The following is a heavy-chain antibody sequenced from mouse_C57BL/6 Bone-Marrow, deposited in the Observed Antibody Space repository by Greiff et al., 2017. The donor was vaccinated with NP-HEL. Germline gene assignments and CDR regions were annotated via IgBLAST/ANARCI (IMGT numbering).Heavy chain of an antibody. J-gene: IGHJ3*01. CDR2: ISSGGSYT. CDR1: GFTFSSYG. D-gene: IGHD3-2*02. Sequence: EVQGVESGGDLVKPGGSLKLSCAASGFTFSSYGMSWVRQTPDKRLEWVATISSGGSYTYYPDSVKGRFTISRDDAKNTLYLQMSSLKSEDTAMYYCARPLTAQARLAYWGQGTLVTVSA. V-gene: IGHV5-6*01. CDR3: ARPLTAQARLAY.